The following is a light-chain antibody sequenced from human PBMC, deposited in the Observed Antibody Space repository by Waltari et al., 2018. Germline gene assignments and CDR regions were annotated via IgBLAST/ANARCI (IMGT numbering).Light chain of an antibody. V-gene: IGLV2-23*02. CDR3: CSYAGSML. J-gene: IGLJ2*01. CDR1: SSDVGDYNL. CDR2: EFF. Sequence: QSALTQPASVSGSPGQSITISCTGTSSDVGDYNLVSWYQQHPGKAPKIVIYEFFKWPSGVSNRFFGSKSGNTASLTISGLQAEDEADYYCCSYAGSMLFGGGTKLTVL.